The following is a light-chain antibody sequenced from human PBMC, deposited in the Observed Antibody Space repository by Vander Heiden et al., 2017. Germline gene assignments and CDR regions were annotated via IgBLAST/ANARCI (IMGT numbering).Light chain of an antibody. CDR1: SSDVGSYNL. J-gene: IGLJ2*01. CDR3: CSYAGSSTNVV. V-gene: IGLV2-23*01. CDR2: EGS. Sequence: QSALPQPASASGSPGQSITISCTGTSSDVGSYNLVSWYQQHPGKAPKLMIYEGSKRPSGVSNRFSGSKSGNTASLTISGLQAEDEADYYCCSYAGSSTNVVFGGGTKLTVL.